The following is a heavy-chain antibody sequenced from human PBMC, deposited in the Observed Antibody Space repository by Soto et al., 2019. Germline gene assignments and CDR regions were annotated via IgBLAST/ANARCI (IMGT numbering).Heavy chain of an antibody. CDR1: GDSFTSYY. CDR3: SRAGDSSGWSDAFDI. Sequence: ASVKVSCEACGDSFTSYYIHLVRQAPGQGLEWMGVINPSGGGTNFAQEFQGRLTMTSDTSTSTVYMELSSLRSEDTAVYYCSRAGDSSGWSDAFDIWGQGAMVTVS. CDR2: INPSGGGT. V-gene: IGHV1-46*03. J-gene: IGHJ3*02. D-gene: IGHD6-19*01.